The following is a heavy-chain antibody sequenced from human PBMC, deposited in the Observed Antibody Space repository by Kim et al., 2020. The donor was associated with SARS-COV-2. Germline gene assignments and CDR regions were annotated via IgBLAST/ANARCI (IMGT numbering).Heavy chain of an antibody. J-gene: IGHJ4*02. D-gene: IGHD5-18*01. Sequence: GGSLRLSCETSGFTFDCCWMTWVRQAPGKGLEWVASIKEDGSWKGYADSVRGRFTISRDNAKNSLSLQMNNLGADDSAVYYCLSEYTSGYWGQGTLVTVSS. V-gene: IGHV3-7*01. CDR3: LSEYTSGY. CDR2: IKEDGSWK. CDR1: GFTFDCCW.